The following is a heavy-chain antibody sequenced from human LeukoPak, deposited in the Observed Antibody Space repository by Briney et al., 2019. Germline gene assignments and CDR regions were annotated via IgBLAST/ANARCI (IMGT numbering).Heavy chain of an antibody. CDR3: ARVKQWRVSDY. D-gene: IGHD6-19*01. V-gene: IGHV4-59*01. Sequence: SETLSLTCTVSGGSISSYYWSWIRQPPGKGLEWIGYIYYSGSTNYNPSLKSRVTISVDTSKNQFSLRLSSVTAADTAVYYCARVKQWRVSDYWGQGTLVTVSS. CDR1: GGSISSYY. J-gene: IGHJ4*02. CDR2: IYYSGST.